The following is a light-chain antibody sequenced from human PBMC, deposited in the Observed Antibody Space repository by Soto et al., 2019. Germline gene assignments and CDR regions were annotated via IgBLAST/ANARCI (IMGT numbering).Light chain of an antibody. CDR1: QDIKRW. Sequence: DIQMTQSPSSVSASVGDRVTITCRASQDIKRWLAWYQQKPGKAPELLIYDASSLQSGVPSRFSGSGSGTDFTLTISSLQPEDFATYYCEQVNSFPITLGQGTRLEIK. CDR3: EQVNSFPIT. CDR2: DAS. J-gene: IGKJ5*01. V-gene: IGKV1-12*01.